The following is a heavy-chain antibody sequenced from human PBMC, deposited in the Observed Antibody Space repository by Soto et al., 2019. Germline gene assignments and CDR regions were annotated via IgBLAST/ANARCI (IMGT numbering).Heavy chain of an antibody. D-gene: IGHD6-19*01. CDR1: GFTFSSYA. CDR3: ATAAWEQWMGSWFDP. Sequence: EVQLLESGGGLVQPGGSLRLSCAASGFTFSSYAMSWVRQAPGKGLEWVSAISGSGGSTYYADSVKGRFTISRDNSKNTLSRQRRSLRAEHTAVDYCATAAWEQWMGSWFDPWGQGTLVTVS. J-gene: IGHJ5*02. CDR2: ISGSGGST. V-gene: IGHV3-23*01.